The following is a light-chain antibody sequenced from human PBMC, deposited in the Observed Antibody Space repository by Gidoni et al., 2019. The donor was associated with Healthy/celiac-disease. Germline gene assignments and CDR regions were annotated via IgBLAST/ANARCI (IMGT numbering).Light chain of an antibody. Sequence: DMQMTQSPASLSASVGDRVTITFRASQGISNSLAWYQQKPGKPPKLLLYAASRLESGVPSRFRGSGSGTDYTLTISSLQPEDFATYYCQQYYRTPRTFGQGTKVEIK. J-gene: IGKJ1*01. CDR1: QGISNS. CDR3: QQYYRTPRT. V-gene: IGKV1-NL1*01. CDR2: AAS.